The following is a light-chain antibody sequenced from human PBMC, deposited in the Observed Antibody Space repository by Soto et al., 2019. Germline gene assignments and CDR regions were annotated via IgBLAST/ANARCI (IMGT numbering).Light chain of an antibody. V-gene: IGKV3-11*01. J-gene: IGKJ4*01. CDR1: QSVSSS. CDR2: DAF. Sequence: EIVLPQSPATLSLSPGERATLSCRASQSVSSSLAWYQHKPGQAPRLLIYDAFNRATGIPARFSGSGSGTDFTLTISNLEPEDFAVYYCQHRSNWPLTFGGGTKVDIK. CDR3: QHRSNWPLT.